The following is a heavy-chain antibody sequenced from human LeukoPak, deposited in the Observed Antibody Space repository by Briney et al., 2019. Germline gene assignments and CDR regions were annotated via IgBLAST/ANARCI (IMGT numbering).Heavy chain of an antibody. CDR3: AKDHVSGWFDP. J-gene: IGHJ5*02. D-gene: IGHD6-25*01. CDR1: GFTSYA. Sequence: GGSLRLSCAGSGFTSYAMSWVRQAPGKGLEWVSAISGSGGSTYYADSVKGRFTISRDNSKNMLYLQMNSLRAEDTAVYYCAKDHVSGWFDPWGQGTLVTVSS. CDR2: ISGSGGST. V-gene: IGHV3-23*01.